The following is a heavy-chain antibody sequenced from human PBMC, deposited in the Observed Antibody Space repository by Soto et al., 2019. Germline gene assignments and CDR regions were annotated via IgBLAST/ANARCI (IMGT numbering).Heavy chain of an antibody. V-gene: IGHV4-31*03. CDR2: IYYSGST. CDR3: ARDLGMATSNKGFDY. J-gene: IGHJ4*02. Sequence: SETLSLTCTVSGGSISSCGYYWSWIRQHPGKGLEWIGYIYYSGSTYYNPSLKSRVTISVDTSKNQFSLKLSSVTAADTAVYYCARDLGMATSNKGFDYWGQGTLVTVSS. CDR1: GGSISSCGYY. D-gene: IGHD5-12*01.